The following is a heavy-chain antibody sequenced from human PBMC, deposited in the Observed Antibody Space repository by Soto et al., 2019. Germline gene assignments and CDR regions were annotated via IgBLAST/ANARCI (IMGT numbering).Heavy chain of an antibody. D-gene: IGHD3-22*01. Sequence: ASVKGSCKASGYTFTRDGISWVRQAKGQGLEWMGWISAYNGSTSYAQKFQGRVTMTRDTSTSTVYMELSSLRSEDTAVYYCARDGYDSSGYLAPYNWFDPWGQGTLVTVSS. J-gene: IGHJ5*02. CDR3: ARDGYDSSGYLAPYNWFDP. V-gene: IGHV1-18*01. CDR2: ISAYNGST. CDR1: GYTFTRDG.